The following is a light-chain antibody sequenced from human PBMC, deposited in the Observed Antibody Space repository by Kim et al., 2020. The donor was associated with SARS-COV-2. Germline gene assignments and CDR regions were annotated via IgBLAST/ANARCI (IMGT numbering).Light chain of an antibody. J-gene: IGKJ2*01. V-gene: IGKV3-20*01. CDR2: VAS. Sequence: LSPGERATLSCRASQSVDSNYLAWFQQKPGQAPRLLIYVASSRATGIPDRFSGSGSETDFTLTISRLEPEDFAVYYCQQYGSSPYTFGQGTKLEI. CDR3: QQYGSSPYT. CDR1: QSVDSNY.